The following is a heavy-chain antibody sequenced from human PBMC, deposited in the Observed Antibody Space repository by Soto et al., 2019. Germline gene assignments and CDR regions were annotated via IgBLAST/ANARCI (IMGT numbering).Heavy chain of an antibody. CDR2: IIPIFGTA. CDR3: ARVGVVIIPYYYYGMDV. Sequence: QVQLVQSGAEVKKPGSSVKVSCKASGGTFSSYAISWVRQAPGQGLEWMGGIIPIFGTANYAQKFQGRVTITADESTSTAYMELSSLRSEDTAVYYCARVGVVIIPYYYYGMDVWGQGTTVTVSS. D-gene: IGHD3-3*01. CDR1: GGTFSSYA. J-gene: IGHJ6*02. V-gene: IGHV1-69*01.